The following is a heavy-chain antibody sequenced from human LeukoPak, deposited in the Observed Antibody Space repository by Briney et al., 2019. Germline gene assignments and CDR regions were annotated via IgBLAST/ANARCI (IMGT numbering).Heavy chain of an antibody. CDR2: INPNSGGT. D-gene: IGHD3-3*01. CDR1: GYTFTGYY. CDR3: ARGNDFWSGLNWFDP. V-gene: IGHV1-2*02. Sequence: TSVKVSCKASGYTFTGYYMHWVRQAPGQGLEWMGCINPNSGGTNYAQKFQGRVTMTRDTFISTPYMELSRLTSDDTAVYYCARGNDFWSGLNWFDPWGQGTLVTVPS. J-gene: IGHJ5*02.